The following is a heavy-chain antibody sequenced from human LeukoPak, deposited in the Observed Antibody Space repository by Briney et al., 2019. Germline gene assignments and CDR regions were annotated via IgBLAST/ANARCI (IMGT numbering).Heavy chain of an antibody. J-gene: IGHJ4*02. CDR2: ISPSGDTT. Sequence: ASVKVSCKAPGYIFTNHFVHWVRQAPGQGLQWMGIISPSGDTTTYAQKFVGRVTLTRDTSTSTVYLDLRSLESEDTALYYCVRAGDRYFVVWGQGIQVTVSS. CDR3: VRAGDRYFVV. D-gene: IGHD3-9*01. V-gene: IGHV1-46*01. CDR1: GYIFTNHF.